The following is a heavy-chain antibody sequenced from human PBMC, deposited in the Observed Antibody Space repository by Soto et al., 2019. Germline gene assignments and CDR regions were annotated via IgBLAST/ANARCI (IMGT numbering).Heavy chain of an antibody. CDR1: GFTFSSYA. Sequence: GGSLRLSCAASGFTFSSYAMSWVRQAPGKGLEWVSAISGSGGSTYYADSVKGRFTISRDNSKNTLYLQMNSLRAEDTAVYYCAKDLVAITMVRGVISTFDYWGQGTLVTVSS. J-gene: IGHJ4*02. CDR3: AKDLVAITMVRGVISTFDY. CDR2: ISGSGGST. D-gene: IGHD3-10*01. V-gene: IGHV3-23*01.